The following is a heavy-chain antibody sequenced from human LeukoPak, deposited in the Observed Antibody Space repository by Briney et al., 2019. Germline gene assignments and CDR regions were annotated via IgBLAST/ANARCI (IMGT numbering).Heavy chain of an antibody. CDR1: GGSISRYY. Sequence: SETLSLTCTVSGGSISRYYWSCIRQPAGEGLEWIVRIYTSGSTNYNPSLKSRVTMSVDTSKNQFSLKLRSVTAPDTAVYYRGRRYGSGTAFDIWGKGTMVTVS. D-gene: IGHD3-10*01. V-gene: IGHV4-4*07. J-gene: IGHJ3*02. CDR3: GRRYGSGTAFDI. CDR2: IYTSGST.